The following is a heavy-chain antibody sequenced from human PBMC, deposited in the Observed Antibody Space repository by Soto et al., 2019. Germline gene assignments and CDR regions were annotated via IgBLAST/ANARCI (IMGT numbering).Heavy chain of an antibody. CDR2: VNPSSGNT. J-gene: IGHJ4*02. Sequence: GASVKVSCKASGFTFTSDINWVRQAPGQGLEWMGWVNPSSGNTGYAQRFQGRVTMTTDTATETAYLLLSNLRSEDKAVYYCARGVVSSDWGDSSCYRPDDWGQGTLVTVSS. V-gene: IGHV1-8*01. D-gene: IGHD6-25*01. CDR1: GFTFTSD. CDR3: ARGVVSSDWGDSSCYRPDD.